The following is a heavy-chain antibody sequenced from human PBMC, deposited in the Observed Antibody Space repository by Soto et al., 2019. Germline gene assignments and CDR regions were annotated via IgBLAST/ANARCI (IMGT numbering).Heavy chain of an antibody. CDR2: INHSGST. V-gene: IGHV4-34*01. CDR3: ARGTVIRSYYGMDV. Sequence: SETLSLTCAVYAGSFSGYYWSWIRQPPGKGLEWNGEINHSGSTNYNPSLKSRVTISVDTSKNQFSLKLSSVTAADTAVYYCARGTVIRSYYGMDVWGQGTTVTVSS. CDR1: AGSFSGYY. D-gene: IGHD4-4*01. J-gene: IGHJ6*02.